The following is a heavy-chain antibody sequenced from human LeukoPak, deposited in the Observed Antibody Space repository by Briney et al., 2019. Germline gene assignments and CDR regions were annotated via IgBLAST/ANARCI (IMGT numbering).Heavy chain of an antibody. CDR3: ARGDYYDSSGYYYVPYYFDY. J-gene: IGHJ4*02. CDR1: GGSISSGGYS. CDR2: IYHSGIT. V-gene: IGHV4-30-2*01. Sequence: LQTLSLTCAVSGGSISSGGYSWSWIRQPPGKGLEWIGYIYHSGITYSNPSLKSRVTISVDRSKNQFSLKLSSVTAADTAVYYCARGDYYDSSGYYYVPYYFDYWDQGTLVTVSS. D-gene: IGHD3-22*01.